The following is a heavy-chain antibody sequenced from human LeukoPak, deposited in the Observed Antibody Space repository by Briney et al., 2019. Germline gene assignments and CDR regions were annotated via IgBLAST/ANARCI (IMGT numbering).Heavy chain of an antibody. Sequence: SETLSLTCAVYGGSFSGYYWSWIRRPPGKGLEWIGEINHSGSTNYNPSLESRVTISVDTSKNQFSLKLSSVTAADTAVYYCARAQQLVRGGFDYWGQGTLVTVSS. J-gene: IGHJ4*02. D-gene: IGHD6-13*01. CDR3: ARAQQLVRGGFDY. CDR1: GGSFSGYY. V-gene: IGHV4-34*01. CDR2: INHSGST.